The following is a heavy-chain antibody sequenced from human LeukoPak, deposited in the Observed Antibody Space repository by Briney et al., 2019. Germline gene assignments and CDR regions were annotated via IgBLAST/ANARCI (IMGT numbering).Heavy chain of an antibody. CDR2: ISGSGGST. Sequence: GGSLRLSCAASGFTFSSYGMSWVRQAPGKGLEWVSGISGSGGSTYYADSVRGRFTISRDNSKNTLYLQMNSLRAEDTAVYYCAKKAYYGSGSLLDYWGQGTLVTVSS. D-gene: IGHD3-10*01. J-gene: IGHJ4*02. CDR3: AKKAYYGSGSLLDY. V-gene: IGHV3-23*01. CDR1: GFTFSSYG.